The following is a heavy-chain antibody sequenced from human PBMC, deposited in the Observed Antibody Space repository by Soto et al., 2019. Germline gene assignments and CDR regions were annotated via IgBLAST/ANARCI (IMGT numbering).Heavy chain of an antibody. V-gene: IGHV1-69*01. CDR3: AGVDCGGGTCYSGGVDY. CDR2: LTPVFRTA. J-gene: IGHJ4*02. CDR1: GASFYNFA. D-gene: IGHD2-15*01. Sequence: QVDLVQSGAEVKKPGSSVTVSCKASGASFYNFALYWVRQAPGQGLEWAGGLTPVFRTANYSQKFQGRVTITADESTTTAYMELSNRRSDDTAVFYCAGVDCGGGTCYSGGVDYWGQGTLVTVSS.